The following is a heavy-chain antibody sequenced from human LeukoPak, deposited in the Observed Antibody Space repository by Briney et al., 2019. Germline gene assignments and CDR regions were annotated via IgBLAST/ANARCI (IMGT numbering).Heavy chain of an antibody. J-gene: IGHJ6*03. CDR1: GYTFTSYG. Sequence: ASVKVSCKASGYTFTSYGISWVRQAPGQGLEWMGWISAYNGNTNYAQKLKGRVTMTTDTSTSTAYMELRSLRSDDTAVYYCASSTAAGPNYYYYYYMDVWGKGTTVTVSS. CDR3: ASSTAAGPNYYYYYYMDV. D-gene: IGHD6-13*01. V-gene: IGHV1-18*01. CDR2: ISAYNGNT.